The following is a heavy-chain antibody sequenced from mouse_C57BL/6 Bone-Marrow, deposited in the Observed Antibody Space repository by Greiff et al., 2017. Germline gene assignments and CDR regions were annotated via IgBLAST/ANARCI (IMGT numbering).Heavy chain of an antibody. V-gene: IGHV1-85*01. CDR1: GYTFTSYD. D-gene: IGHD1-1*01. Sequence: VQRVESGPELVKPGASVKLSCKASGYTFTSYDINWVKQRPGQGLEWIGWIYPRDGSTKYNEKFKGKVTLSVEPSSSTAYMELHSLTSEDSAVYFCARLECDGSSGDWYVDVWGTGTTVAVSS. J-gene: IGHJ1*03. CDR2: IYPRDGST. CDR3: ARLECDGSSGDWYVDV.